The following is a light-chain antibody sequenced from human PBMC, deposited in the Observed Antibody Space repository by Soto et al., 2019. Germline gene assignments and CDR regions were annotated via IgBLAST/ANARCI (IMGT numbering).Light chain of an antibody. V-gene: IGKV1-16*01. Sequence: DIQMTPSPPSLSASVGDRVTITCRASQHISNYLAWFQQTPGKAPKSLISAASSLQNGVPPRFSGSGFGTDFTLTISSLQPEDFATYYCQQYDSYPHTFGHGTKLEI. CDR3: QQYDSYPHT. CDR2: AAS. CDR1: QHISNY. J-gene: IGKJ2*01.